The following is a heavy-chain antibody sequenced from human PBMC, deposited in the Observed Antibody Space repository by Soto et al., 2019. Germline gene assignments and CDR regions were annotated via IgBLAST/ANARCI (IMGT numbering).Heavy chain of an antibody. Sequence: GASVKVSCKASGYTFTSYYINWVRLATGQGLEWMGWMNPNSANTGYAQKFQGRVTMTRNTSISTAYMELTSLRSEDTAVYYCARAIRITNLNYYYMDVWGKGTTVTVSS. J-gene: IGHJ6*03. D-gene: IGHD3-3*01. CDR2: MNPNSANT. CDR3: ARAIRITNLNYYYMDV. CDR1: GYTFTSYY. V-gene: IGHV1-8*01.